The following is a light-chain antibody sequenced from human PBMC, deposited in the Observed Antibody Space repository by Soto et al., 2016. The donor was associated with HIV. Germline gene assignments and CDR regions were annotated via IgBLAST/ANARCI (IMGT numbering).Light chain of an antibody. CDR2: DTS. Sequence: AIRMTQSPSSLSASTGDRVTITCRASQGISSYIAWYQQKPGKAPKLLMYDTSTLQSGVPSRFSGSRSRTDFTLTTSCLQSEDFATYYCQQYYSYPYTFGQGTKLEIK. CDR1: QGISSY. J-gene: IGKJ2*01. V-gene: IGKV1-8*01. CDR3: QQYYSYPYT.